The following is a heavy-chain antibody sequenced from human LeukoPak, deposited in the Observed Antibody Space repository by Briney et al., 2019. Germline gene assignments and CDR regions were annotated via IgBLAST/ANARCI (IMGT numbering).Heavy chain of an antibody. CDR1: GFTFDDYA. CDR3: AKGSPGDSNAFDI. Sequence: GGSLRLSCAASGFTFDDYAMHWVRQVSGKGLEWVSGVSWNSVYIGYADSVKGRLIISRDNAKNSLYLQMNSLRAEDTALYCCAKGSPGDSNAFDIWGQGTMVTVSS. CDR2: VSWNSVYI. D-gene: IGHD7-27*01. V-gene: IGHV3-9*01. J-gene: IGHJ3*02.